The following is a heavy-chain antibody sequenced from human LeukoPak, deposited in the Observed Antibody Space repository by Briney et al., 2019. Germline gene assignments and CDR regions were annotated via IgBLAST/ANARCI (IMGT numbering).Heavy chain of an antibody. CDR2: IKQDGSEK. Sequence: GGSLRLSCVVSGFTFSRYWMTWVRQAPGKGLEWVANIKQDGSEKYYVDSVKGRFTISRDNAKNSLYLQMNSLRAEDTAVYYCGSLGDSSSWYWGGGYFDYWGQGTLVTVSS. CDR1: GFTFSRYW. D-gene: IGHD6-13*01. CDR3: GSLGDSSSWYWGGGYFDY. V-gene: IGHV3-7*01. J-gene: IGHJ4*02.